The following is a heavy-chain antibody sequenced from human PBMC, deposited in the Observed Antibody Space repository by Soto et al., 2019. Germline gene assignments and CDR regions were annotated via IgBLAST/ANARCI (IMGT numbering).Heavy chain of an antibody. D-gene: IGHD6-13*01. CDR1: GGSISSYY. V-gene: IGHV4-59*01. Sequence: TLSLTCTVSGGSISSYYWSWIRQPPGKGLEWIGYIYYSGSTNYNPSLKSRVTISVDTSKNQFSLKLSSVTAADTAVYYCARDGVQQQLNWFDPWGPGTLVTVSS. J-gene: IGHJ5*02. CDR3: ARDGVQQQLNWFDP. CDR2: IYYSGST.